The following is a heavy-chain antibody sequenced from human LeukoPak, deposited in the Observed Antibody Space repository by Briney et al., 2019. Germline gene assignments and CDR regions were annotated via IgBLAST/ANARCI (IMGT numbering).Heavy chain of an antibody. CDR3: GAVAGIGVGVDY. D-gene: IGHD6-19*01. Sequence: GGSLRLSCAASGFTFSGSAMHWVRQASGKGLEWVGRIRSKANSYATAYAASVKGRFTISRDDSKNTAYLQMNSLKTEDTAVYYCGAVAGIGVGVDYWGQGTPVTVSS. CDR1: GFTFSGSA. CDR2: IRSKANSYAT. J-gene: IGHJ4*02. V-gene: IGHV3-73*01.